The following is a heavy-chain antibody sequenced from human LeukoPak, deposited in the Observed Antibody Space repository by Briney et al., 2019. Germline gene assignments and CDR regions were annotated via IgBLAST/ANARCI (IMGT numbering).Heavy chain of an antibody. J-gene: IGHJ4*02. V-gene: IGHV4-31*03. CDR1: GGSISSGGYY. Sequence: PSETLSLTCTVSGGSISSGGYYWSWIRQHPGKGLEWIGYIYYSGGTYYNPSLKSRVTISVDTSKNQFSLKLSSVTAADTAVYYCARVGSYCTNGVCYTTFDYWGQGTLVTVSS. CDR3: ARVGSYCTNGVCYTTFDY. CDR2: IYYSGGT. D-gene: IGHD2-8*01.